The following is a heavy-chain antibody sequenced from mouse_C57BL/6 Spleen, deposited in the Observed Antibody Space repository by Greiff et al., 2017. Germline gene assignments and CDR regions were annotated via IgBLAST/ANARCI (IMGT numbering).Heavy chain of an antibody. CDR1: GFNFKDDY. Sequence: EVQLVESGAELVRPGASVKLSCTASGFNFKDDYMHWVKQRPEQGLEWIGWIDPENGDTEYASKFQGKATVTADTSSNTAYLQLSSLTSEDTAVYYCTTGSPGYAMDYWGQGTSVTVSS. J-gene: IGHJ4*01. V-gene: IGHV14-4*01. CDR2: IDPENGDT. CDR3: TTGSPGYAMDY.